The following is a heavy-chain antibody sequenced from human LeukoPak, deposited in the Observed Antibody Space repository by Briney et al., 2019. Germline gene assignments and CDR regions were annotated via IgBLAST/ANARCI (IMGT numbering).Heavy chain of an antibody. CDR2: IKQDGSEK. J-gene: IGHJ5*02. Sequence: GGSLRLSCVASGFTFYNYWMSWVRQAPGKGLEWVANIKQDGSEKYYVASVKGRFTSSRDNAKNSLYLQMNSLRAEDTAVYYCARGFTYYSGPADSDWFDPWGQGTLVTVSS. CDR3: ARGFTYYSGPADSDWFDP. V-gene: IGHV3-7*01. D-gene: IGHD3-10*01. CDR1: GFTFYNYW.